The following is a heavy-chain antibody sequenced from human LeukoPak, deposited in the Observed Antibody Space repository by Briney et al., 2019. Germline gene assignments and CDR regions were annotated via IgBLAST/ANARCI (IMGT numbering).Heavy chain of an antibody. CDR2: INHSGST. J-gene: IGHJ4*02. CDR3: ARVVRSIFGVVIIPYDY. D-gene: IGHD3-3*01. Sequence: KPSETLSLTCAVYGGSFSGYYWSWIRQPPGKGLEWIGEINHSGSTNYNPSLKSRVTISVDTSKNQFSLKLSSVTAADTAVYYCARVVRSIFGVVIIPYDYWGQGTLVTVSS. CDR1: GGSFSGYY. V-gene: IGHV4-34*01.